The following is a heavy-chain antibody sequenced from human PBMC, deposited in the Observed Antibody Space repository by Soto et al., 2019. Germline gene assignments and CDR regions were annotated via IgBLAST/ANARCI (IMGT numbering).Heavy chain of an antibody. V-gene: IGHV4-31*03. D-gene: IGHD3-22*01. Sequence: PSETLSLTCTVSGGSISSGGYYWSWIRQHPGKGLEWIGYIYYSGSTYYNPSLKSRVTISVDTSKNQFSLKLSSVTAADTAVYYCARDGGSSGYYFDYWGQGTLVTVSS. CDR2: IYYSGST. CDR1: GGSISSGGYY. J-gene: IGHJ4*02. CDR3: ARDGGSSGYYFDY.